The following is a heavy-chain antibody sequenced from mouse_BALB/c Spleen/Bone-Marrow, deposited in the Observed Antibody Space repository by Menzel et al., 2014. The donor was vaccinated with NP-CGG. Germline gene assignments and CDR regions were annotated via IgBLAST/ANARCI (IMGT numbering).Heavy chain of an antibody. CDR2: INPSNGGT. CDR1: GYTFXSYY. CDR3: TRREYYRYDRAMDY. D-gene: IGHD2-14*01. Sequence: QVQLQQSGAELVKPGASVKLSCKASGYTFXSYYMYWVKQRPGQGLEWIGEINPSNGGTNFNEKFKSKATLTVDKPSSTAYMQLSSLTSEDSAVYYCTRREYYRYDRAMDYWGQGTSVTVSS. V-gene: IGHV1S81*02. J-gene: IGHJ4*01.